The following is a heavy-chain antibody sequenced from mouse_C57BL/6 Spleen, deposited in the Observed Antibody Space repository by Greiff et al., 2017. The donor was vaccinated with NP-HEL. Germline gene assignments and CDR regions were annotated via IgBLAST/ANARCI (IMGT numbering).Heavy chain of an antibody. CDR1: GYTFTSYW. V-gene: IGHV1-50*01. CDR3: ARCASRTYFDY. Sequence: VQLQQPGAELVKPGASVKLSCKASGYTFTSYWMQWVKQRPGQGLEWIGEIDPSDSYTNYNQKFKGKATLTVDTSSSTAYMQLSSLTSEDSAVYYCARCASRTYFDYWGQGTTLTVSS. J-gene: IGHJ2*01. CDR2: IDPSDSYT.